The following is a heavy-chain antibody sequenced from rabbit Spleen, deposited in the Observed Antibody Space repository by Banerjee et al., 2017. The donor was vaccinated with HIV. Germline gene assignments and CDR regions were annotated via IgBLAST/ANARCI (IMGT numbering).Heavy chain of an antibody. Sequence: QEQLVESGGGLVQPGGSLKLSCKASGFDFSRYGVSWVRQAPGKGLEWIGYIDPVFGSTYYASWAKGRVTISKPSSTTVTLQMTRLTAADTATYFCARNYVNAFDPWGPGTLVTVS. D-gene: IGHD4-2*01. CDR1: GFDFSRYG. CDR3: ARNYVNAFDP. V-gene: IGHV1S39*01. J-gene: IGHJ2*01. CDR2: IDPVFGST.